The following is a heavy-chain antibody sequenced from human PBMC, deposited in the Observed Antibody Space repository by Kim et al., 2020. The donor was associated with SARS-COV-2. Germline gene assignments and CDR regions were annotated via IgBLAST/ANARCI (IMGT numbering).Heavy chain of an antibody. CDR2: IYYSGST. Sequence: SETLSLTCTVSGGSISSSSYYWGWIRQPPGKGLEWIGSIYYSGSTYYNPSLKSRVTISVDTSKNQSSLKLSSVTAADTAVYYCASLYYEFWSGFTGGFDPWGQGTLVTVSS. CDR3: ASLYYEFWSGFTGGFDP. J-gene: IGHJ5*02. CDR1: GGSISSSSYY. V-gene: IGHV4-39*01. D-gene: IGHD3-3*01.